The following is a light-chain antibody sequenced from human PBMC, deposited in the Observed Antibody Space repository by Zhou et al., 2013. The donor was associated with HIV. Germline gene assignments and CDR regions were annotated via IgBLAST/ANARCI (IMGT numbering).Light chain of an antibody. Sequence: DIQLTQSPSSLSASVGDRVTITCRASESITSHLNWFQQKPGKAPKLLIYAASSLQSGVPSRFSGSGSGTDFTLTISSLQPEDFATYYCQQYYSFPLTFGGGTKVEIK. CDR1: ESITSH. CDR3: QQYYSFPLT. CDR2: AAS. V-gene: IGKV1-39*01. J-gene: IGKJ4*01.